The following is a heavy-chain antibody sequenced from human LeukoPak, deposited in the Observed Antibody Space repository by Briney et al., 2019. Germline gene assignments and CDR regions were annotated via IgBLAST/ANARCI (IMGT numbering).Heavy chain of an antibody. CDR2: IYTSGST. V-gene: IGHV4-4*09. Sequence: PSETLSLTCTVSGGSISSYYWSWIRQPPGKGLEWIGYIYTSGSTNYDPSLKSRVTISVDTSKNQFSLKLSSVTAADTAVYYCAGGYSYGHRYYYYYYYMDVWGKGTTVTVSS. D-gene: IGHD5-18*01. J-gene: IGHJ6*03. CDR1: GGSISSYY. CDR3: AGGYSYGHRYYYYYYYMDV.